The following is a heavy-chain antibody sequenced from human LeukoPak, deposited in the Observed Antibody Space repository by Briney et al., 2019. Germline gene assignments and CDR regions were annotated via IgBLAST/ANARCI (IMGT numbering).Heavy chain of an antibody. J-gene: IGHJ6*03. Sequence: PSQTLSLTCAVSGGSISSGGYSWSWIRQPPGKGLEWIGYIYHSGSTYYNPSLKSRVTISVDRSKNQFSLKLSSVTAADTAVYYCARLPQDYYYYYYMDVWGKGTTVTVSS. V-gene: IGHV4-30-2*01. CDR2: IYHSGST. CDR1: GGSISSGGYS. CDR3: ARLPQDYYYYYYMDV.